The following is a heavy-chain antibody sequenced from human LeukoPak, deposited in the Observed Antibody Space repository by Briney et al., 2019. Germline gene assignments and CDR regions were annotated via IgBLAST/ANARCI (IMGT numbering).Heavy chain of an antibody. J-gene: IGHJ3*02. CDR1: GDSINNNNYY. D-gene: IGHD3-9*01. CDR3: ARVAERTWLPYDAAFDI. V-gene: IGHV4-39*07. Sequence: PSETLSLTCTVSGDSINNNNYYWGWIRQPPGKGLEWIGTIYHGGSTYYNPSLESRVTISLDTSKNHFSLNLTSVTAADTAMYYCARVAERTWLPYDAAFDIWGLGTMVTVSS. CDR2: IYHGGST.